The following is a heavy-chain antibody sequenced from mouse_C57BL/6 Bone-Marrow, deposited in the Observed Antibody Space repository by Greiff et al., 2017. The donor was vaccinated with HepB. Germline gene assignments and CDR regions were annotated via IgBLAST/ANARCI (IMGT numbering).Heavy chain of an antibody. Sequence: VQLQQSGAELARPGASVKLSCKASGYTFTSYGISWVKQRTGQGLEWIGEIYPRSGNTYYNEKFKGKATLTADKSSSTAYMALRSLTSEDSAVYFCARGGLRRRAMDYWGQGTSVTVSS. J-gene: IGHJ4*01. CDR1: GYTFTSYG. CDR3: ARGGLRRRAMDY. CDR2: IYPRSGNT. D-gene: IGHD2-4*01. V-gene: IGHV1-81*01.